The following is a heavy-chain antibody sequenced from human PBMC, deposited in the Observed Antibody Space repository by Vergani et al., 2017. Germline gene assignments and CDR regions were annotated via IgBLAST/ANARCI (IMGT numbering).Heavy chain of an antibody. V-gene: IGHV3-30*15. Sequence: QVQLVESGGGVVQPGTSLRLSCVVSGFALNRHAMYWVRQAPGKGLEWVVGISFDGTNEYYPDLVKGRFTISRDIAKNTLYLQVRSLRLEDTGVYHCVRDRGLWAGGRCYTEAWDYWGQGTPGTVSS. CDR2: ISFDGTNE. CDR1: GFALNRHA. D-gene: IGHD2-2*02. J-gene: IGHJ4*01. CDR3: VRDRGLWAGGRCYTEAWDY.